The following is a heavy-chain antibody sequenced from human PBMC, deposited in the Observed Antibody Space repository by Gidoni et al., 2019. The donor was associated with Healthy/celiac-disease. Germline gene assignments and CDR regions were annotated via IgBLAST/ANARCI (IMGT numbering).Heavy chain of an antibody. V-gene: IGHV3-30-3*01. D-gene: IGHD3-22*01. CDR3: SRDYFDTSGSLGGY. J-gene: IGHJ4*02. Sequence: QVQLVESGGGVVQPGRSLRLSCAASGFTFSNYAMQWVRQAPGKGLEWVAVVSYDGTKKYYADSMKGRFTISRDNSQNTLYLQINSLRPEDTAVYFCSRDYFDTSGSLGGYWGQGTLVTVSA. CDR2: VSYDGTKK. CDR1: GFTFSNYA.